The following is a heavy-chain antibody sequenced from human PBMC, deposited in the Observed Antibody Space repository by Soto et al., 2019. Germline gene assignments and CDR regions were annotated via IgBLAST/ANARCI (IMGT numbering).Heavy chain of an antibody. D-gene: IGHD2-15*01. CDR2: ISYDGSNK. CDR1: GFTFSGYT. CDR3: AGGSTEVGCYYGMDV. Sequence: GGSLRLSCAASGFTFSGYTMNWVRQAPGKGLEWVAVISYDGSNKYYADSVKGRFTISRDNSKNTLYLQMNSLRAEDTAVYYCAGGSTEVGCYYGMDVWGQGTTVTVSS. V-gene: IGHV3-30*03. J-gene: IGHJ6*02.